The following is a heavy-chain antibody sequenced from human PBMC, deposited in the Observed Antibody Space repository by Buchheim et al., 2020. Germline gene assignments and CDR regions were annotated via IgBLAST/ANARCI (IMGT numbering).Heavy chain of an antibody. J-gene: IGHJ4*02. V-gene: IGHV3-30-3*01. CDR2: ISYDGSNK. CDR1: GFTFSSYA. Sequence: QVQLVESGGGVVQPGRSLRLSCAASGFTFSSYAMHWVRQAPGKGLEWVAVISYDGSNKYYADSVKGRFTISRDNSKNKLYLQMNSLRAEDTAVYYCARGAGAVAGDELDYWGQGTL. CDR3: ARGAGAVAGDELDY. D-gene: IGHD6-19*01.